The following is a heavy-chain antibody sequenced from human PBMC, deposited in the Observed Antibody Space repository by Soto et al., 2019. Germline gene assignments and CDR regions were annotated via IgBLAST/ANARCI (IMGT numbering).Heavy chain of an antibody. J-gene: IGHJ3*02. Sequence: QVQLQQWGAGLLKPSETLSLTCAVYGGFVTSGSYYWSWIRQPPGKGLEWIGEMSHSGGTHFNPSLKGRVTISVDTSKNQFTLKMSSVTAADTALCYCARVERGTATTVVDAFEIWGPGTMVTVSS. D-gene: IGHD1-1*01. V-gene: IGHV4-34*01. CDR2: MSHSGGT. CDR3: ARVERGTATTVVDAFEI. CDR1: GGFVTSGSYY.